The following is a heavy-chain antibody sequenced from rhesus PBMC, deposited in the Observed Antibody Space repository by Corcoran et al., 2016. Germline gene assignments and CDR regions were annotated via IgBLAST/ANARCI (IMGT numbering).Heavy chain of an antibody. Sequence: QVTLKESGPALVKPTQTLTLTCTFSGFSLSTSGIGVGWIRQPSRKTLEWLAHIHWDDDKRYNTSLKSRLTISKDTSKNQVVLAMTNMDPVDTATYYCARRYSSGWSRYFDYWGQGVLVTVSS. D-gene: IGHD6S26*01. CDR3: ARRYSSGWSRYFDY. CDR1: GFSLSTSGIG. J-gene: IGHJ4*01. V-gene: IGHV2-1*01. CDR2: IHWDDDK.